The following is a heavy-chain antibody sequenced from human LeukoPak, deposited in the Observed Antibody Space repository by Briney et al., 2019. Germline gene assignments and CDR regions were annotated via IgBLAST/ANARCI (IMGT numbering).Heavy chain of an antibody. CDR1: GGTFSSYG. CDR3: AACGGDCFGSDAFDI. Sequence: ASVKVSCKASGGTFSSYGISWVRQAPGQGLEWMGWISAYNGNTNYAQKLQGRVTMTTDTSTSTAYMELRSLRSEDTAVYYCAACGGDCFGSDAFDIWGQGTMVTVSS. J-gene: IGHJ3*02. D-gene: IGHD2-21*02. CDR2: ISAYNGNT. V-gene: IGHV1-18*01.